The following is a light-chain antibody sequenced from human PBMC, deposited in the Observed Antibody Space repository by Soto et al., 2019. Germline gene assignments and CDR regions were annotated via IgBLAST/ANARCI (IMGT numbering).Light chain of an antibody. J-gene: IGKJ2*01. V-gene: IGKV3-20*01. CDR3: HQYDNAPQT. CDR2: GAS. CDR1: QSVSNNY. Sequence: IVLTQSPGTLSVSPGERATLSCRASQSVSNNYLAWYQQKPGQAPRLLIYGASNRATGIPDRFSGSGSGTDFTLTISRLEPEDFAVYYCHQYDNAPQTYGQGTKVDI.